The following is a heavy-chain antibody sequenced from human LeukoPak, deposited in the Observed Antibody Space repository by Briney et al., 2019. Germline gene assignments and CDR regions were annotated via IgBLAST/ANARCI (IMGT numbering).Heavy chain of an antibody. D-gene: IGHD6-19*01. J-gene: IGHJ5*02. CDR3: ASGAVAGINWFDP. Sequence: SVKVSCKASGGTFSSYAISWVRQAPGQGLEWMGRIIPILGIANYAQKFQGRVTITADKSTSTAYMELSSLRSEDTAVYYCASGAVAGINWFDPWGQGTLVTVSS. CDR1: GGTFSSYA. CDR2: IIPILGIA. V-gene: IGHV1-69*04.